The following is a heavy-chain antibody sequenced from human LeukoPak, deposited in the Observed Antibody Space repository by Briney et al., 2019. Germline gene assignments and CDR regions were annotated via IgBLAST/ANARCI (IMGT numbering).Heavy chain of an antibody. Sequence: SETLSLTCAVSGYSISSGYYWGWIRQPPGQGLDWIGGIYHSGSTYYNPSLKSRVTISVDTFKNQFSLKLSSVTAADTAVYYCASPRGYYDSSGHLSNWFDPWRQGTLVTVSS. D-gene: IGHD3-22*01. CDR1: GYSISSGYY. J-gene: IGHJ5*02. CDR2: IYHSGST. CDR3: ASPRGYYDSSGHLSNWFDP. V-gene: IGHV4-38-2*01.